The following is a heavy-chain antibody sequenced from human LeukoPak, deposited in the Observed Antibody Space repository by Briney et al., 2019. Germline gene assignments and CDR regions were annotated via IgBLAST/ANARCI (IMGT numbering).Heavy chain of an antibody. D-gene: IGHD2-21*02. CDR3: AKRDRPCSGDCSAPYYFDY. Sequence: GGSLRLSCAASGFTFSTYALTWVRQAPGKGLEWVSSISSSGRNTYYSDSVKGRFTISRDNSENTLYLQMSSLRAEDTAVYYCAKRDRPCSGDCSAPYYFDYWGQGTLVTVSS. CDR1: GFTFSTYA. CDR2: ISSSGRNT. V-gene: IGHV3-23*01. J-gene: IGHJ4*02.